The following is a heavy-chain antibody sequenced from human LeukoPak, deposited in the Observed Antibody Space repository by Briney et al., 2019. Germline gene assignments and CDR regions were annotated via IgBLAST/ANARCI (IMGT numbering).Heavy chain of an antibody. D-gene: IGHD5-24*01. CDR2: IYTSGST. J-gene: IGHJ6*03. CDR1: GGSISSGGYY. CDR3: QGWLQSQIMDV. Sequence: PSQTLSLTCTVSGGSISSGGYYWSWIRQPAGKGLEWIGRIYTSGSTNYNPSLESRVTMSVDTSKNQFSLKLSSVTAADTAVYYCQGWLQSQIMDVWGKGTTVTVSS. V-gene: IGHV4-61*02.